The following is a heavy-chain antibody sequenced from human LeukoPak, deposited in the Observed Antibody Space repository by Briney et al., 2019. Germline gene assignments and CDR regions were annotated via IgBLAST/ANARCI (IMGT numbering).Heavy chain of an antibody. V-gene: IGHV3-23*01. CDR2: ISDRGTST. Sequence: PGGSLRLSCAASGFTFSRYVIKWVRQAPGEGLGWGAAISDRGTSTFYADSVRGRLTISRDNSKNRVYLQMNSLRAEDTGVYSCAKNRFYDTSGGFDYWGQGALVTVSS. J-gene: IGHJ4*02. D-gene: IGHD3-22*01. CDR3: AKNRFYDTSGGFDY. CDR1: GFTFSRYV.